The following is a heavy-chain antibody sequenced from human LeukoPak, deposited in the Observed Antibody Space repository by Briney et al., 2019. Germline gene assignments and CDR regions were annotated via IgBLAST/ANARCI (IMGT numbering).Heavy chain of an antibody. CDR2: IVVGTGNT. Sequence: ASVKVSCKASGYTFTSYGISWVRQAPGQGLEWIGWIVVGTGNTNYAQKFQDRVTITRDTSTSTAYLALSSLRSDDTAVYYCAAGTSYYDSAGFDWGQGTLVTVSS. V-gene: IGHV1-58*02. CDR1: GYTFTSYG. D-gene: IGHD3-22*01. J-gene: IGHJ4*02. CDR3: AAGTSYYDSAGFD.